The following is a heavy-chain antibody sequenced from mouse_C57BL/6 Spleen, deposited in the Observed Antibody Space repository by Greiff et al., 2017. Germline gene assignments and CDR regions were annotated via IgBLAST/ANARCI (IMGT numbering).Heavy chain of an antibody. Sequence: VQLQQPGAELVKPGASVKMSCKASGYTFTSYWITWVKQRPGQGLEWIGDIYPGSGSTNYNEKFKSKATLTVDTSSRTAYMQLSSLTSEDSAVYYCARSEGRYGNYEDYYAMDYWGQGTSVTVSS. CDR1: GYTFTSYW. CDR2: IYPGSGST. V-gene: IGHV1-55*01. CDR3: ARSEGRYGNYEDYYAMDY. D-gene: IGHD2-1*01. J-gene: IGHJ4*01.